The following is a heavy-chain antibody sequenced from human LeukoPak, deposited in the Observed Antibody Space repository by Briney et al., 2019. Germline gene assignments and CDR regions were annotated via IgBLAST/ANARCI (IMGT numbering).Heavy chain of an antibody. CDR3: ARGGGGSGPF. Sequence: SQTLSLTCTVSGGSISSGSYYWSWIRQPAGEGLEWIGRIYTSGSTNYNPSLKSRVTISVDTSKNQFSLKLSSVTAADTAVYYCARGGGGSGPFWGQGTLVTVSS. J-gene: IGHJ4*02. D-gene: IGHD2-15*01. CDR2: IYTSGST. CDR1: GGSISSGSYY. V-gene: IGHV4-61*02.